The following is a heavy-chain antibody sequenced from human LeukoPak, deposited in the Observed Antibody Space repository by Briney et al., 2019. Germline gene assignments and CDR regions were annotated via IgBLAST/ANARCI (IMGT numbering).Heavy chain of an antibody. CDR2: IYTSGST. J-gene: IGHJ3*02. CDR1: GGSISSYY. Sequence: NPSETLSLTCTVSGGSISSYYWSWLRQPAGKGLEWIGRIYTSGSTNYNPSLKSRVTMSVDTSKNQFSLKLSSVTAAHTAVYYCARKVYARSGLDAFDIWGQGTMVTVSS. CDR3: ARKVYARSGLDAFDI. D-gene: IGHD2-8*01. V-gene: IGHV4-4*07.